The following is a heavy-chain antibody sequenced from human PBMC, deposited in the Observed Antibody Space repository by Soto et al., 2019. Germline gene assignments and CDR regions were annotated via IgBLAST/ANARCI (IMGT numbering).Heavy chain of an antibody. J-gene: IGHJ4*02. Sequence: QVQLQESGPGLVNPSQTLSLTCAASGGSISSHDYYWSWIRQHPAKGLEWIGYIHNSGVTYYLPSLRSRVTMSVDTSKHQVSLKLTSVTAADTAVYYGAGKPSALYYFDYWGQGTLVTV. CDR1: GGSISSHDYY. CDR2: IHNSGVT. CDR3: AGKPSALYYFDY. D-gene: IGHD1-26*01. V-gene: IGHV4-31*11.